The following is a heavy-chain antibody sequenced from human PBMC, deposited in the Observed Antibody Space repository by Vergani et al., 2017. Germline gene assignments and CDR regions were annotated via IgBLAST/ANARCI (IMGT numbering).Heavy chain of an antibody. J-gene: IGHJ5*02. CDR1: GGTFSSYA. Sequence: QVQLVQSGAEVKKPGSSVKVSCKASGGTFSSYAISWVRQAPGQGLEWMGRIIPILGIANYAQKFQGRVTITSGKSTSTAYMERSSLRSDDTAVYYCARSVGSGWYSGKGWFDPWGQGTLVTVSS. D-gene: IGHD6-19*01. CDR3: ARSVGSGWYSGKGWFDP. CDR2: IIPILGIA. V-gene: IGHV1-69*04.